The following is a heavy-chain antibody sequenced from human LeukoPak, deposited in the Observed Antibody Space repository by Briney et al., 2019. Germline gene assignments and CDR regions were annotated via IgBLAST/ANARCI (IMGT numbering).Heavy chain of an antibody. CDR3: ARDYRFFQEQVGPYYSYGLDV. CDR2: INPNSGGT. D-gene: IGHD6-13*01. V-gene: IGHV1-2*02. CDR1: GYTFTGYS. Sequence: ASLKVSCKASGYTFTGYSIHWVRQAPGQGLEWMGWINPNSGGTNYAQKFQGRVTMTRDTSINTAYMELSRLRSDDTAVYYCARDYRFFQEQVGPYYSYGLDVWGQGITVTVSS. J-gene: IGHJ6*02.